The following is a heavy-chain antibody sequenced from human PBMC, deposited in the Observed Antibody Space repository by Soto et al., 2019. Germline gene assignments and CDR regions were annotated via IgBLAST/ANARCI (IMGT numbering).Heavy chain of an antibody. CDR2: IWYDGSNK. D-gene: IGHD3-9*01. CDR3: AREGNDDILTGYYRSFDY. V-gene: IGHV3-33*01. J-gene: IGHJ4*02. Sequence: HPGGSLRLSCAASGFTFSSYGMHWVRQAPGKGLEWVAVIWYDGSNKYYADSVKGRFTISRDNSKNTLYLQMNSLRAEDTAVYYCAREGNDDILTGYYRSFDYWGQGTLVTVSS. CDR1: GFTFSSYG.